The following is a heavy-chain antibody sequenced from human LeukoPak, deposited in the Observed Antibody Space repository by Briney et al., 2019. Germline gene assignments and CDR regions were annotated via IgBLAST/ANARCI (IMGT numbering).Heavy chain of an antibody. V-gene: IGHV3-53*01. CDR2: IYSGGSI. CDR3: ARDRGGRIVGAFDY. J-gene: IGHJ4*02. CDR1: GFTVSSNY. D-gene: IGHD1-26*01. Sequence: GGSLRLSCAASGFTVSSNYMSWVRQAPGKGLEWVSVIYSGGSIYYVDSVKGRFTISRDNSKNTLYLQMNSLRAEDTAVYYCARDRGGRIVGAFDYWGQGTLVTVSS.